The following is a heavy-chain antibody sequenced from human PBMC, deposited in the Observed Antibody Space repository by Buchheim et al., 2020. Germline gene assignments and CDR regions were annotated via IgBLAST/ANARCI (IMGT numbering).Heavy chain of an antibody. J-gene: IGHJ6*02. D-gene: IGHD2-15*01. Sequence: QVQLVQSGAEVKKPGASVKVSCKASGYTFTSYYMHWVRQAPGQGLEWMGIINPSGGSTSYAQKFQGRVTMTRATSTSTVYMELSSLRSEDTAVYYCAREYSGGLGFRYGMDVWGQGTT. CDR1: GYTFTSYY. V-gene: IGHV1-46*01. CDR2: INPSGGST. CDR3: AREYSGGLGFRYGMDV.